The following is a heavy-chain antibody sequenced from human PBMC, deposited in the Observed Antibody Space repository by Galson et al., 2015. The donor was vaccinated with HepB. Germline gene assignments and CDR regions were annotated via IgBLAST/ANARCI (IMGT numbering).Heavy chain of an antibody. CDR3: ARARGYSYGYGMDV. CDR1: GFTFSSYG. CDR2: IWYAGSNN. V-gene: IGHV3-33*08. Sequence: SLRLSCAASGFTFSSYGMHWVRQAPRKGLEWVTVIWYAGSNNNYADSVKGRFTISRDNSKNTLYLQMNSLRAEDTAVYYCARARGYSYGYGMDVWGQGTTVTVSS. J-gene: IGHJ6*02. D-gene: IGHD5-18*01.